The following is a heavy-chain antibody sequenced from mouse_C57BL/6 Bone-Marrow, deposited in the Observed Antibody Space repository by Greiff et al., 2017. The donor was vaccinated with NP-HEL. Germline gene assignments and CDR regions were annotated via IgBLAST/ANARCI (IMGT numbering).Heavy chain of an antibody. CDR1: GFTFSSYG. J-gene: IGHJ1*03. CDR2: ISSGGSYT. V-gene: IGHV5-6*02. Sequence: EVKLMESGGDLVKPGGSLKLSCAASGFTFSSYGMSWVRQTPDKRLEWVATISSGGSYTYYPDSVKGRFTISRDNAKNTLYLQRSSLKSEDTAMYYCARRRYFDVWGTGTTVTVSS. CDR3: ARRRYFDV.